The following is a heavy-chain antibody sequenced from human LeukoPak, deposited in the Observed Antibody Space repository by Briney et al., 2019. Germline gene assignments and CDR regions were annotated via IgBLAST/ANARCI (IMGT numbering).Heavy chain of an antibody. CDR2: INHSGST. Sequence: SETLSLTCAVYGGSFSGYYWSWIRQPPGKGLEWIGEINHSGSTNYNPSLKSRVTISVDTSKNQLSLKLSSVTAADTAVYYCARGLGAAAARSSDYWGQGTLVTVSS. CDR1: GGSFSGYY. CDR3: ARGLGAAAARSSDY. V-gene: IGHV4-34*01. D-gene: IGHD6-13*01. J-gene: IGHJ4*02.